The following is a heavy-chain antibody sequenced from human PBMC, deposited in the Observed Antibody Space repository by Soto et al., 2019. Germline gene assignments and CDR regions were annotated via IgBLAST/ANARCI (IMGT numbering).Heavy chain of an antibody. J-gene: IGHJ5*02. Sequence: ASVKVSCKASGYTFTGYYMHWVRQAPGQGLEWMGWINPNSGGTNYAQKFQGRVTMTRDTSISTAYMELSRLRSDDTAVYYCARVAHNSDSSGYYPYPWGQGTLVTVSS. D-gene: IGHD3-22*01. V-gene: IGHV1-2*02. CDR1: GYTFTGYY. CDR2: INPNSGGT. CDR3: ARVAHNSDSSGYYPYP.